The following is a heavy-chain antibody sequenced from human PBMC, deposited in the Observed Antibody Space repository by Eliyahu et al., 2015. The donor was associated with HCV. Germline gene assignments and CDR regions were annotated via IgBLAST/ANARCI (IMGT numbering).Heavy chain of an antibody. CDR3: ARDQIGGFGELFYDY. CDR1: GFTFSXYW. CDR2: IKQDGXEK. J-gene: IGHJ4*02. D-gene: IGHD3-10*01. Sequence: EVQLVESGGGLVQPGGSLRLSCAASGFTFSXYWMSWVRQAPGKGLEWVANIKQDGXEKYYVDSVKGRFTISRDNAKNSLYLQMNSLRAEDTAVYYCARDQIGGFGELFYDYWGQGTLVTVSS. V-gene: IGHV3-7*01.